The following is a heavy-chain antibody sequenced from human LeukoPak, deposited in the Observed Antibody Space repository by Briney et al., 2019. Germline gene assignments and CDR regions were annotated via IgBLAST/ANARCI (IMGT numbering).Heavy chain of an antibody. CDR3: ARQWGRGSGSYLAY. CDR1: GYSFSSHW. V-gene: IGHV5-51*01. Sequence: GESLKISCKGSGYSFSSHWIAWVRQMPGIGLEWMGVIYPGDSDTTYSPSFQGQVTISVDKSISTAYLQWGSLRASDTAMYYCARQWGRGSGSYLAYWGQGTVVTVSS. J-gene: IGHJ4*02. CDR2: IYPGDSDT. D-gene: IGHD3-10*01.